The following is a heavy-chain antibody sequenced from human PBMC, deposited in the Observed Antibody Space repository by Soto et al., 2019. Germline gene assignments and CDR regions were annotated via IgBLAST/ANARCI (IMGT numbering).Heavy chain of an antibody. CDR2: IYSGGST. V-gene: IGHV3-66*01. Sequence: GGSLRLSCAASGFTVSSNYMSWVRQAPGKGLEWVSVIYSGGSTYYADSVKGRFTISRDNSKNTLYLQMNSLRAEDTAVYYCARALGQLLYYYMEVWGKGTTVTVSS. CDR3: ARALGQLLYYYMEV. J-gene: IGHJ6*03. CDR1: GFTVSSNY. D-gene: IGHD2-2*01.